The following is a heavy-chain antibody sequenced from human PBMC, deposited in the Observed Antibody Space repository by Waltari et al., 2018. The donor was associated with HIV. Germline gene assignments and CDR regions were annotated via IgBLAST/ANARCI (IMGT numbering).Heavy chain of an antibody. CDR3: ARDNGSGYAEMFDP. CDR2: FIPVFGTP. J-gene: IGHJ5*02. CDR1: GGSFRGYG. Sequence: QVPLVQSGAEVKKPGSSVKVSCKASGGSFRGYGISWVRQAPGQGLEWMGGFIPVFGTPNYAQKFQGRVTITADESRSTVYMELSSLRSEDTAVYYCARDNGSGYAEMFDPWGQGTLVTVSS. V-gene: IGHV1-69*01. D-gene: IGHD3-10*01.